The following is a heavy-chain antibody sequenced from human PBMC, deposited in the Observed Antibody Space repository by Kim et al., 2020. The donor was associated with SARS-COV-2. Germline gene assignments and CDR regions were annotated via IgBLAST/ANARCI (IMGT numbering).Heavy chain of an antibody. CDR2: IYYSGTT. Sequence: SETLSLTCTVSGGSISSSSYYWGWIRQPPGKGLEWIGSIYYSGTTYYNPSLKSRVTLSVDTSKNQFSLKLSSVTAADTAVYYCARVLAVAGYYFDYWGQGTLVTVSP. J-gene: IGHJ4*02. V-gene: IGHV4-39*01. CDR1: GGSISSSSYY. CDR3: ARVLAVAGYYFDY. D-gene: IGHD6-19*01.